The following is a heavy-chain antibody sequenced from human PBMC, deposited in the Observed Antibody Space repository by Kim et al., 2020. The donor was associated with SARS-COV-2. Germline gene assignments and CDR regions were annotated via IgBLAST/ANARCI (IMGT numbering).Heavy chain of an antibody. J-gene: IGHJ4*02. CDR2: IYYSGST. CDR1: GGSISSSSYY. V-gene: IGHV4-39*07. D-gene: IGHD3-22*01. Sequence: SETLSLTCTVSGGSISSSSYYWGWIRQPPGKGLEWIGSIYYSGSTYYNPSLKSRVTISVDTSKNQFSLKLSSVTAADTAVYYCARDSYYDSSSDYWGQGTLVTVSS. CDR3: ARDSYYDSSSDY.